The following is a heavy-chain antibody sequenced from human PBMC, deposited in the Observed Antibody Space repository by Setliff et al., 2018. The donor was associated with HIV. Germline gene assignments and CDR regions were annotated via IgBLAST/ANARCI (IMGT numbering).Heavy chain of an antibody. J-gene: IGHJ3*02. V-gene: IGHV1-18*01. CDR3: AGARGAGTFDI. Sequence: ASVKVSCKASGYTFTSYGVCWVRQAPGQGLEWMGWISVYNGNTNYAQSLQGRVTMTTDTSTTTVYMELRSLRSDDTAFYCCAGARGAGTFDIWGQGTSVTVSS. D-gene: IGHD6-13*01. CDR2: ISVYNGNT. CDR1: GYTFTSYG.